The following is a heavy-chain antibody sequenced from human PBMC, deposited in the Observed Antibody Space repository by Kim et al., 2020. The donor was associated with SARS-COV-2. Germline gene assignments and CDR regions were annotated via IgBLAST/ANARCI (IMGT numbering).Heavy chain of an antibody. Sequence: YADSVKGRFTISRDNSKNTLYLQMNSLRAEDTAVYYCAGRGGLLRAGAFDYWGQGTLVTVSS. V-gene: IGHV3-30*01. J-gene: IGHJ4*02. D-gene: IGHD3-16*01. CDR3: AGRGGLLRAGAFDY.